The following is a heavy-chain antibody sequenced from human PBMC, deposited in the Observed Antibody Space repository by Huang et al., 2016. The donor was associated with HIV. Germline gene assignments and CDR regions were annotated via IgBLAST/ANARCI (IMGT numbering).Heavy chain of an antibody. CDR1: GASIASGIYF. CDR3: ARGRVTSSGVVQSDDY. Sequence: VQLQESGPGLVKPSQTLSLSCNVSGASIASGIYFWNWIRQPAEGGLERIGHIYTTGSTDYNPTLKSRVAVSSDTSKNQFALSLMSVTAADTAVYFCARGRVTSSGVVQSDDYWGQGSLVTVSS. V-gene: IGHV4-61*09. D-gene: IGHD3-3*01. CDR2: IYTTGST. J-gene: IGHJ4*02.